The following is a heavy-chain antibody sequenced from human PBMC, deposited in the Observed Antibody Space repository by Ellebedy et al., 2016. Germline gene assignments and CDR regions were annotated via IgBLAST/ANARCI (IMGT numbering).Heavy chain of an antibody. CDR2: IIPILGIA. D-gene: IGHD2-15*01. V-gene: IGHV1-69*04. CDR3: ARDLSRLPYYYGMDV. J-gene: IGHJ6*02. CDR1: GGTFSSYA. Sequence: SVKVSXXASGGTFSSYAISWVRQAPGQGLEWMGRIIPILGIANYAQKFQGRVTITADKSTSTAYMELSSLRSEDTAVYYCARDLSRLPYYYGMDVWGQGTTVTVSS.